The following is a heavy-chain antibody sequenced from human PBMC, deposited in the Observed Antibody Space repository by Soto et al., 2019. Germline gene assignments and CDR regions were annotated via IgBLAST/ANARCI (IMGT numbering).Heavy chain of an antibody. CDR1: GGTISSYY. V-gene: IGHV4-59*01. Sequence: PSETLSLTCTVSGGTISSYYWSWIRQPPGKGLEWIGYIYYSGSTNYNPSLKSRVTISVDTSKNQFSLKLSSVTAADTAVYYCASSSSWYKDYYYGMDVWGQGTTVTVSS. CDR3: ASSSSWYKDYYYGMDV. J-gene: IGHJ6*02. D-gene: IGHD6-13*01. CDR2: IYYSGST.